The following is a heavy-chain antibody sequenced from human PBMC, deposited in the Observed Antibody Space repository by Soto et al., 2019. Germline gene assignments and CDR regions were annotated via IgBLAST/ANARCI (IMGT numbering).Heavy chain of an antibody. CDR3: ASDYSNYGGTDY. Sequence: PGGSLRLSCAASGFTFDDYAMHWVRQAPGKGLEWVSGICYNSSNKYYADSVKGRFTISRDNSKNTLYLQMNSLRAEDTAVYYCASDYSNYGGTDYWGQGTLVTVSS. V-gene: IGHV3-33*08. CDR2: ICYNSSNK. CDR1: GFTFDDYA. D-gene: IGHD4-4*01. J-gene: IGHJ4*02.